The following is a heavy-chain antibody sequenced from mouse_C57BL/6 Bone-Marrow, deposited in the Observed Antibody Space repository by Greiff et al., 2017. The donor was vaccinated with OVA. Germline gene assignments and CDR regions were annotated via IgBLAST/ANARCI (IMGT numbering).Heavy chain of an antibody. V-gene: IGHV1-64*01. D-gene: IGHD2-3*01. J-gene: IGHJ1*03. CDR3: ARTHDGYFYLYFDV. Sequence: QVQLQQPGAELVKPGASVKLSCKASGYTFTSYWMHWVKQRPGQGLEWIGKIHPNSGSTNYNEKFKSKATLTVDKSSSTAYLQLISLTYEDSAMYYGARTHDGYFYLYFDVWGTGTAVTVSS. CDR1: GYTFTSYW. CDR2: IHPNSGST.